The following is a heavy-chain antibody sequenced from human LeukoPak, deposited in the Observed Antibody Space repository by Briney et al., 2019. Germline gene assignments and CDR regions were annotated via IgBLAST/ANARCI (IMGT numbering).Heavy chain of an antibody. CDR3: AREGLWDY. Sequence: GGSLRLSCAASGFIFSDYVMSWVRQAPGKGLEWVSGFSSTGGNTHYADSVKGRFTISRDNSKNTLFLQMDSLRVEDTAVYYCAREGLWDYWGQGTLVTVSS. V-gene: IGHV3-23*01. CDR2: FSSTGGNT. CDR1: GFIFSDYV. J-gene: IGHJ4*02. D-gene: IGHD3-16*01.